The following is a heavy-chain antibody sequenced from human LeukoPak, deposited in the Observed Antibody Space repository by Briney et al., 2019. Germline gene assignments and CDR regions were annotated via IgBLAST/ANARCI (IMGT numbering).Heavy chain of an antibody. Sequence: GESLKISCKGSGYSFTSYWIGWVRQMPGKSPEWMGIIYPGDSDTRYSPSFQGQVTISADKSISTAYLQWSSLKASDTAMYYCARLVGATPHGGWFDPWGQGTLVTVSS. CDR1: GYSFTSYW. CDR2: IYPGDSDT. V-gene: IGHV5-51*01. J-gene: IGHJ5*02. CDR3: ARLVGATPHGGWFDP. D-gene: IGHD1-26*01.